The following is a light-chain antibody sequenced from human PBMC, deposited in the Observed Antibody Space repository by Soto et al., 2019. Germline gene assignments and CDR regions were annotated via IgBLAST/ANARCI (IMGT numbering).Light chain of an antibody. V-gene: IGKV4-1*01. J-gene: IGKJ5*01. Sequence: DIVMTQSPDSLAVSLGERATINCKSSQSVLDSSNNKNFLAWFQQKPGQPPKLLIYWASTRESGVPDRFGGSGSGTDFTLTISSLQAEDVAVYYCQQYYTIPITFGQGTRLEIK. CDR3: QQYYTIPIT. CDR2: WAS. CDR1: QSVLDSSNNKNF.